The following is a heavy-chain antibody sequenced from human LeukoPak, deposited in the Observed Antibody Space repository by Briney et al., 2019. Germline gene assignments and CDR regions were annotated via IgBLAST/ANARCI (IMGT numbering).Heavy chain of an antibody. V-gene: IGHV3-66*02. CDR1: GVSISSHY. Sequence: PGGSLRLSCAVSGVSISSHYMNLVRQAPGKGLEWVSVIYSGGSTYYADSVKGRFTISRDNSKNMLYLQMDSLRAEDTAVYYCARSWNARLNFDYWGQGTLVTVSS. D-gene: IGHD1-1*01. CDR2: IYSGGST. CDR3: ARSWNARLNFDY. J-gene: IGHJ4*02.